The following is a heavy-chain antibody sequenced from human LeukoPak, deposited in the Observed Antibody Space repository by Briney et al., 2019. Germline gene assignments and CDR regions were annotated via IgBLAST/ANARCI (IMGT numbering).Heavy chain of an antibody. Sequence: SGTLSLTCTVSGGSISSYYWSWIRQPPGKGLEWIGYIYYSGSTNYNPSLKSRVTISVDTSKNQFSLKLSSVTAADTAVYYCARFPPGIAAADDAFDIWGQGTMVTVSS. CDR2: IYYSGST. CDR3: ARFPPGIAAADDAFDI. J-gene: IGHJ3*02. D-gene: IGHD6-13*01. CDR1: GGSISSYY. V-gene: IGHV4-59*01.